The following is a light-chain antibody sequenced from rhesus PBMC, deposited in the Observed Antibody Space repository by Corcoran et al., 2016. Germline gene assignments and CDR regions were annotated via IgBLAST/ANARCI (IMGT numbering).Light chain of an antibody. J-gene: IGKJ2*01. CDR1: QGICSY. V-gene: IGKV1-28*03. CDR2: AAS. Sequence: DIQMTQSPSSLSASVGDTVTITCRASQGICSYLNWFQQKHGKAHKLLLYAASSLESGVPSRFSGSGSGTDCTLTISSLQPEDCAVYYCLQHNSYPYRFGQGTKVEIK. CDR3: LQHNSYPYR.